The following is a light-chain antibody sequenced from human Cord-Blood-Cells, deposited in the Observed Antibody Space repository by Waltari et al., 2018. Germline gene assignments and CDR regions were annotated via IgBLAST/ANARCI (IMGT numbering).Light chain of an antibody. J-gene: IGLJ3*02. V-gene: IGLV2-14*01. CDR3: SSYTSSSTWV. CDR1: ISDVGGYNY. CDR2: DVS. Sequence: QSALPQPASVSGSPGPSITISCTGTISDVGGYNYVSWYQQHPAQSTKLMIYDVSNRPSRVPNRFSGSKSGNTASLTISGLQAEDEADYYCSSYTSSSTWVFGGGTKLTVL.